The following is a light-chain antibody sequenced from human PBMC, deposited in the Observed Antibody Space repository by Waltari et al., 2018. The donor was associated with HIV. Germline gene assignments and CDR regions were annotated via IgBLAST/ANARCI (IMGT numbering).Light chain of an antibody. CDR1: SSNIGSTT. V-gene: IGLV1-44*01. CDR2: SNN. CDR3: AAWDDSLNGPV. Sequence: SVLTQPPSASGPPGQRVTVSCSGSSSNIGSTTVTWYQHPPGTAPKLRIYSNNQRPSGVPDRFSGSKSGTSASLASSGLQSEDEADYYCAAWDDSLNGPVFGGGTKLTVL. J-gene: IGLJ3*02.